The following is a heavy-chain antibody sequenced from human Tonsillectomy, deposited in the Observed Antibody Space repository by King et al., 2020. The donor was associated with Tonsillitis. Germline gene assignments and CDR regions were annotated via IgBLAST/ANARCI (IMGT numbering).Heavy chain of an antibody. V-gene: IGHV4-39*01. CDR2: IYYSGST. CDR1: GGSISSSSYY. CDR3: ARHKGADYGDYVVGPRGAFDI. Sequence: LQLQESGPGLVKPSETLSLTCTVSGGSISSSSYYWGWIRQPPGKGLEWIGSIYYSGSTYYNPSLKSRVTISVDTSKNQFSLKLSSVTAADTAVYYCARHKGADYGDYVVGPRGAFDIWGQGTMVTVSS. D-gene: IGHD4-17*01. J-gene: IGHJ3*02.